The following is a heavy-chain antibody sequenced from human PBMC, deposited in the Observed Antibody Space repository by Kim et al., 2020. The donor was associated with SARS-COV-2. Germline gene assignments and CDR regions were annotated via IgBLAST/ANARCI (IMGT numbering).Heavy chain of an antibody. J-gene: IGHJ6*02. CDR2: IIPIFGTT. D-gene: IGHD6-13*01. Sequence: SVKVSCKASGGTFSSYAISWVRQAPGQGLEWMGGIIPIFGTTNYSQKFQGRVTITADESTSTGYMELSSLRSEDTAVYYCARVLWRRGVAAAGMVRRDGGIYHYDYYGMDVWGQGTTVTVSS. CDR3: ARVLWRRGVAAAGMVRRDGGIYHYDYYGMDV. CDR1: GGTFSSYA. V-gene: IGHV1-69*13.